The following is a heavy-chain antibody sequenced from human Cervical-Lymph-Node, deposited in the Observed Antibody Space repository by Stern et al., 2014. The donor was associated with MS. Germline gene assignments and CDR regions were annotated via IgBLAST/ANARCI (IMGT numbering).Heavy chain of an antibody. D-gene: IGHD3-10*01. Sequence: MQLVESGPGLVKPSQTLSLTCTVSGGSISSGDQYWSWIRQPPGKGLEWLGYIHYSGSTFYSPSLKSRLTISVDTSKNQFSLKLNSVTAADTAVYFCARASWFAELTFDYWGQGTLATVSS. CDR2: IHYSGST. J-gene: IGHJ4*02. CDR1: GGSISSGDQY. V-gene: IGHV4-30-4*01. CDR3: ARASWFAELTFDY.